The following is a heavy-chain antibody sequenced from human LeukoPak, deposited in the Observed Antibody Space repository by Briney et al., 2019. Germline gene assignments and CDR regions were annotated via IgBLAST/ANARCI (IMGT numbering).Heavy chain of an antibody. CDR1: GYTFTGYY. CDR3: ARDPSNTSGRYIYFDY. D-gene: IGHD6-19*01. V-gene: IGHV1-18*04. CDR2: ISAYNGDA. J-gene: IGHJ4*02. Sequence: ASVKVSCKASGYTFTGYYMHWVRQAPGQGLEWMGWISAYNGDANYAQKFKGRVTMTTDTSTRTAYMELRSLRSDDRAVYYCARDPSNTSGRYIYFDYWGQGTLVTVSS.